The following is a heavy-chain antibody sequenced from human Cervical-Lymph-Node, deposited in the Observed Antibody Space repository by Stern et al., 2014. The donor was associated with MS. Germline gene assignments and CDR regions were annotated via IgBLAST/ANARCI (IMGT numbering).Heavy chain of an antibody. CDR3: ARDRRHYDTSGGYYFDS. CDR2: IIPIVGTA. J-gene: IGHJ4*02. V-gene: IGHV1-69*01. Sequence: VQLVPSGAEVKKPGSSVKVSCTASGGTFGSYAINWVRQAPGQGPEWMGGIIPIVGTANYSQKFQGRGTITADESTSTAYMELSSLRSEDTAVDYCARDRRHYDTSGGYYFDSWGQGTLVTVSS. CDR1: GGTFGSYA. D-gene: IGHD3-22*01.